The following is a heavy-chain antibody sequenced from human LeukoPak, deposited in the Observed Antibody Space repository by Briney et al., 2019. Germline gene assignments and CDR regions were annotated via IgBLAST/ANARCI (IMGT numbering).Heavy chain of an antibody. D-gene: IGHD2-2*01. V-gene: IGHV1-69*05. CDR1: GGTFSSYA. Sequence: GASVKVSCEASGGTFSSYAISWVRQAPGQGLEWMGGIIPIFGTANYAQKFQGRVTITTDESTSTAYMELSSLRSEDTAVYYCARDGCSSTSCPLGYWGQGTLVTVSS. CDR2: IIPIFGTA. CDR3: ARDGCSSTSCPLGY. J-gene: IGHJ4*02.